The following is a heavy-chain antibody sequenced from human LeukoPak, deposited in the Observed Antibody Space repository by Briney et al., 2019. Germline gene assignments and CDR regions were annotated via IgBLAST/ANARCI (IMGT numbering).Heavy chain of an antibody. J-gene: IGHJ4*02. V-gene: IGHV5-51*01. CDR2: ILPANSET. CDR3: ARQYYDILTDPNYFDS. D-gene: IGHD3-9*01. Sequence: GESLKISCNGSGYSFSNYWIGWVRQMPGKGLEWVGIILPANSETRYSPSFQGQVTMSADKSISTAYLQWSSLQAADPAMYYCARQYYDILTDPNYFDSWGQGTLVTVSS. CDR1: GYSFSNYW.